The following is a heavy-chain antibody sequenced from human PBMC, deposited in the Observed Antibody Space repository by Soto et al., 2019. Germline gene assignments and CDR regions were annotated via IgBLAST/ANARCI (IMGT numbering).Heavy chain of an antibody. Sequence: GGSLRLSCAASGFTFSSYGMHWVRQAPGKGLEWVAVISYDGSNKYYADSVKGRFTISRDNSKNTPYLQMNSLRAEDTAVYYCAKDEQWLVDYYYYYGMDVWGQGTTVTVSS. CDR2: ISYDGSNK. J-gene: IGHJ6*02. V-gene: IGHV3-30*18. D-gene: IGHD6-19*01. CDR3: AKDEQWLVDYYYYYGMDV. CDR1: GFTFSSYG.